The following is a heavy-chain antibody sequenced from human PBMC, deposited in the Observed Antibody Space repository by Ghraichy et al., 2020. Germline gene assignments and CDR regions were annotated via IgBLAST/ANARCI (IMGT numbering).Heavy chain of an antibody. CDR3: ARGSGGWLQTPFPFDY. V-gene: IGHV1-69*02. CDR1: GGTFSSYT. Sequence: SVKVSCKASGGTFSSYTISWVRQAPGQGLEWMGRIIPILGIANYAQKFQGRVTITADKSTSTAYMELSSLRSEDTAVYYCARGSGGWLQTPFPFDYWGQGTLVTVSS. J-gene: IGHJ4*02. D-gene: IGHD5-24*01. CDR2: IIPILGIA.